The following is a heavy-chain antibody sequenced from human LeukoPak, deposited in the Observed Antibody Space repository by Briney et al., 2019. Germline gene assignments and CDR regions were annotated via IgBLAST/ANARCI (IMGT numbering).Heavy chain of an antibody. CDR2: ISSNGGST. D-gene: IGHD2-8*02. CDR1: GFTFSSYA. Sequence: PGGSLRLSCAASGFTFSSYAMHWVRQAPGKGLEYVSAISSNGGSTYYANSVKGRFTISRDNSKNTLYLQMGSLRAEDMAVYYCARDTGPGVATLGDYYYMDVWGKGTTVTVSS. CDR3: ARDTGPGVATLGDYYYMDV. V-gene: IGHV3-64*01. J-gene: IGHJ6*03.